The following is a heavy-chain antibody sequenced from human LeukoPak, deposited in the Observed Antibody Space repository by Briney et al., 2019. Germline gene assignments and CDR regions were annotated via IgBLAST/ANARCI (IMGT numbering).Heavy chain of an antibody. CDR3: ARDGYGGATGGICDY. Sequence: GGSLRLSCEASGFSFSSYSMNWVRQAPGKGLELGSYISSRSTTIYYADAVQGRFTVSRDNAENSLYLHMSSLRAEDTAVYYCARDGYGGATGGICDYWGQGTVVTVSS. CDR1: GFSFSSYS. J-gene: IGHJ4*02. D-gene: IGHD5-18*01. V-gene: IGHV3-48*01. CDR2: ISSRSTTI.